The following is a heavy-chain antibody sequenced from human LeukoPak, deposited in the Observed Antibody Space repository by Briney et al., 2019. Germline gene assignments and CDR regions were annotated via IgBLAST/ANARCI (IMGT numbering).Heavy chain of an antibody. J-gene: IGHJ4*02. Sequence: GASVTVSCKASGGTFSSYAISWVRQAPGQGLEWMGRIIPIFGTANYAQKFQGRVTITTDESTSTAYMELSSLRSEDTAVYYCARDGRQLGIFDYWGQGTLVTVSS. CDR1: GGTFSSYA. CDR2: IIPIFGTA. D-gene: IGHD6-6*01. V-gene: IGHV1-69*05. CDR3: ARDGRQLGIFDY.